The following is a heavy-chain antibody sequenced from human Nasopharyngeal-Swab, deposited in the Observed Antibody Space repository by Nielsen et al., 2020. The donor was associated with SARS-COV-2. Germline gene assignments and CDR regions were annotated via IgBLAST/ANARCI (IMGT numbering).Heavy chain of an antibody. V-gene: IGHV3-30*14. CDR1: GFTFSSYA. CDR3: VKKTIERSYDY. CDR2: ISYDGSNK. Sequence: GESLKISCAASGFTFSSYAMHWVRQAPGKGLEWVAVISYDGSNKYYADSVKGRFTISRDNSRNTLYLQMSSLRAEDTAVYYCVKKTIERSYDYWGQGTLVTVSS. J-gene: IGHJ4*02. D-gene: IGHD1-26*01.